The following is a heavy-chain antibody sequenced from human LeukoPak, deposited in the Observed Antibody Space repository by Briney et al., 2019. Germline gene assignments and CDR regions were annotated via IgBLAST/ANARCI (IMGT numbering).Heavy chain of an antibody. CDR1: GDSVSSNSAA. CDR2: TYYRSKWYN. Sequence: SQTLSLTCAISGDSVSSNSAAWNWIRQSPSRGLEWLGGTYYRSKWYNDYAVSVKSRITINPDTSKNQFSLKLSSVTAADTAVYYCARGGWNKFDYWGQGTLVTVSS. V-gene: IGHV6-1*01. D-gene: IGHD3-22*01. J-gene: IGHJ4*02. CDR3: ARGGWNKFDY.